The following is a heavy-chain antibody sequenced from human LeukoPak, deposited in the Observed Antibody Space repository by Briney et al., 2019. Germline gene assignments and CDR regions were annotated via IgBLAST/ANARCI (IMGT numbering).Heavy chain of an antibody. CDR1: GFTFSSYS. CDR2: ISSSSYI. V-gene: IGHV3-21*04. Sequence: PGGSLRLSCAASGFTFSSYSMNWVRQAPGKGLEWVSSISSSSYIYYADSVKGRFTISRDNAKNSLYLQMNSLRAGDTAVYYCARDLMGIAYRGAFYYWGQGTLVTVSS. CDR3: ARDLMGIAYRGAFYY. J-gene: IGHJ4*02. D-gene: IGHD6-13*01.